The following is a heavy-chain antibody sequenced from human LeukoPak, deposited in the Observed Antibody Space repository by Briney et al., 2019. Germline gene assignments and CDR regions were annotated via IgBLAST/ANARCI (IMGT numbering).Heavy chain of an antibody. Sequence: GASVKVSCKASGGXFSSYAISWVRQAPGQGLEWMGGIIPIFGTANYAQKFQGRVTITADESTSTAYMELSSLRSEDTAVYYCARKATVTGQYYFDYWGQGTLVTVSS. V-gene: IGHV1-69*01. J-gene: IGHJ4*02. CDR1: GGXFSSYA. CDR2: IIPIFGTA. D-gene: IGHD4-17*01. CDR3: ARKATVTGQYYFDY.